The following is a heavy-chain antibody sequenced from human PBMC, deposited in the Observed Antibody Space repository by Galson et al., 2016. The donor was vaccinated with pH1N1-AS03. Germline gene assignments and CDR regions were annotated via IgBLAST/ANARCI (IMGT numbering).Heavy chain of an antibody. CDR2: ITSSGGSGPTI. D-gene: IGHD3-9*01. J-gene: IGHJ4*02. CDR3: ARGWYDIWTGYLVDPFDY. CDR1: GFTFSDYY. Sequence: SLRLSCAASGFTFSDYYMSWIRQAPGKGLEWISCITSSGGSGPTIYYADSVKGRFTIPRYNAKNSLYLQINSLRADDTAVYYCARGWYDIWTGYLVDPFDYWGQGALVTVSS. V-gene: IGHV3-11*01.